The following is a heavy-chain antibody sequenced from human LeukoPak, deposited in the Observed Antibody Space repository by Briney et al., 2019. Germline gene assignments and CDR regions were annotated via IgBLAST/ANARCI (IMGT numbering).Heavy chain of an antibody. D-gene: IGHD6-19*01. CDR2: IYYSGST. CDR3: ASFPVAGIANNDAFDI. V-gene: IGHV4-39*01. Sequence: SKTLPLTCTVSGGSISSSSYYWGWIRQPPGKGLEWIGSIYYSGSTYYNPSLKSRVTISVDTSKNQFSLKLSSVTAADTAVYYCASFPVAGIANNDAFDIWGQGTMVTVSS. J-gene: IGHJ3*02. CDR1: GGSISSSSYY.